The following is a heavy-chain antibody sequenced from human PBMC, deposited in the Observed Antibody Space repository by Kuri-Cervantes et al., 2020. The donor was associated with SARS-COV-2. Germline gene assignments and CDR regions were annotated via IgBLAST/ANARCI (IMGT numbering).Heavy chain of an antibody. CDR1: GFTFSSYG. D-gene: IGHD6-19*01. CDR2: IWYDGSNK. V-gene: IGHV3-33*01. Sequence: GSLRLSCAASGFTFSSYGMHWVRQAPGKGLEWVAVIWYDGSNKYYADSVKGRFTISRDNSKNTLYLQMNSLRAEDTAVYYCARVSYSSGWSQIDYWGQGTLVTVSS. CDR3: ARVSYSSGWSQIDY. J-gene: IGHJ4*02.